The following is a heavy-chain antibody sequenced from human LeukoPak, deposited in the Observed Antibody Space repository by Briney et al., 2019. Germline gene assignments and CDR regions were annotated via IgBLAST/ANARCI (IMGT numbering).Heavy chain of an antibody. Sequence: GRSLRLSCAASGFTFDDYAMHWVRQAPGKGPEWVSGISWNSGSIGYADSVKGRFTISRDNAKNSLYLQMNSLRAEDTALYYCAKDMNYGGNLYYFDYWGQGTLVTVSS. J-gene: IGHJ4*02. V-gene: IGHV3-9*01. CDR3: AKDMNYGGNLYYFDY. CDR1: GFTFDDYA. CDR2: ISWNSGSI. D-gene: IGHD4-23*01.